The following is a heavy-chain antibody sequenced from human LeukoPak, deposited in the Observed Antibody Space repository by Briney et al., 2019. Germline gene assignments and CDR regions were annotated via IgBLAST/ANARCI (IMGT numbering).Heavy chain of an antibody. V-gene: IGHV3-48*01. CDR1: GFTFDDYA. CDR3: ARGEGSYYDY. CDR2: ISSSSSTI. D-gene: IGHD1-26*01. Sequence: PGRSLRLSCAASGFTFDDYAMHWVRQAPGKGLEWVSYISSSSSTIYYADSVKGRFTISRDNAKNSLYLQMNSLRAEDTAVYYCARGEGSYYDYWGQGTLVTVSS. J-gene: IGHJ4*02.